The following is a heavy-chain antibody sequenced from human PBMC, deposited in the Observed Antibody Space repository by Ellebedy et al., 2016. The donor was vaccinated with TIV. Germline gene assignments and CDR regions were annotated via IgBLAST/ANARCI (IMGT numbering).Heavy chain of an antibody. CDR1: GFTFSRFW. CDR2: IKPDGSET. J-gene: IGHJ4*02. CDR3: ASEGRD. V-gene: IGHV3-7*01. Sequence: GESLKISXAASGFTFSRFWMSWVRQAPGKGLEWVANIKPDGSETYYVDSVKGRFTISRDNAKNSLYLQMNTLRVEDTAVYYCASEGRDWGQGTLVSVSS.